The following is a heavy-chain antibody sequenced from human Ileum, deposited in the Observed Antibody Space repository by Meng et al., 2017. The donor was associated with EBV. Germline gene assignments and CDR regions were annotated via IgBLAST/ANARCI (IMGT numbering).Heavy chain of an antibody. CDR3: ASSDYYRSDY. J-gene: IGHJ4*02. CDR1: GGSSSRSDW. CDR2: TSHSGST. Sequence: QVQLQESGPGLVRPSETLSLPCAVAGGSSSRSDWWSWVRQPPGKGLEWIGETSHSGSTNYSPSLKSRVTISLDKSKNQLSLKLNSVTAADTAVYYCASSDYYRSDYWGQGTLVTVSS. D-gene: IGHD3-22*01. V-gene: IGHV4-4*02.